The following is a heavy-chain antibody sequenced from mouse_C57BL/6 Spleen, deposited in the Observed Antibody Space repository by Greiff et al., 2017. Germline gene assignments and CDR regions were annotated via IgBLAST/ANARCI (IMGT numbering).Heavy chain of an antibody. CDR2: IDPSDSYT. D-gene: IGHD1-1*01. CDR1: GYTFTSYW. V-gene: IGHV1-69*01. CDR3: ARWGYYGSSSLYWYFDV. Sequence: VQLQQPGAELVMPGASVKLSCKASGYTFTSYWMHWVKQRPGQGLEWIGEIDPSDSYTNYNQKFKGKSTLTVDKSSSTAYMQLSSLTSEDSAVYYCARWGYYGSSSLYWYFDVWGTGTTVTVSS. J-gene: IGHJ1*03.